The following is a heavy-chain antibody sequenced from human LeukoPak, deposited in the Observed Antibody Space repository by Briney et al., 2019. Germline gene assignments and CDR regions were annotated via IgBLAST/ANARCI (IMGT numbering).Heavy chain of an antibody. CDR2: IHTSGTA. Sequence: SETLSLTCTVSGGSISSYLWSWIRQPAGKGLEWLGRIHTSGTATYSPYLQSRVTMSVDTSKKQISLRLSSVTPADTAVYYCASGRDQLTYFQYWGQGTLATVSS. CDR3: ASGRDQLTYFQY. D-gene: IGHD4/OR15-4a*01. CDR1: GGSISSYL. V-gene: IGHV4-4*07. J-gene: IGHJ1*01.